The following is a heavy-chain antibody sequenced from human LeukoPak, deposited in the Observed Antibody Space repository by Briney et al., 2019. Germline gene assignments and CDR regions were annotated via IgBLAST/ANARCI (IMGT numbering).Heavy chain of an antibody. CDR2: IYYSGST. D-gene: IGHD2-15*01. J-gene: IGHJ4*02. V-gene: IGHV4-39*07. CDR1: GGSISSSSYY. CDR3: ARARGYCSGGSCYSVQDNFDY. Sequence: SETLSLTCTVSGGSISSSSYYWGWIRQPPGKGLEWIGSIYYSGSTYYNPSLKSRVTISVDTSKNQFSLKLSYVTAADTAVYYCARARGYCSGGSCYSVQDNFDYWGQGTLVTVSS.